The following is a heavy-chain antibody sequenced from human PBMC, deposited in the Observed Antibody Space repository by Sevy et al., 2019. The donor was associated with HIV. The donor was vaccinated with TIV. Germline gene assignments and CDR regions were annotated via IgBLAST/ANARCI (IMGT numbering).Heavy chain of an antibody. CDR3: AREEYFYGSGTYGYGMDV. CDR2: IYYSGSR. CDR1: GGSIRSSHW. Sequence: SETLSLTCAVSGGSIRSSHWWSWVRQSPGKGLEWIGEIYYSGSRNSNPSLKSRLTISVDTSNNLFSLRLSSVTAADTAVYYCAREEYFYGSGTYGYGMDVWGQGTTVTVSS. V-gene: IGHV4-4*02. D-gene: IGHD3-10*01. J-gene: IGHJ6*02.